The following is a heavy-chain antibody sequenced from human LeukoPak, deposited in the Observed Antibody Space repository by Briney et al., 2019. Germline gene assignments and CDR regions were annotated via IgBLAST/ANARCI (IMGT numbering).Heavy chain of an antibody. V-gene: IGHV3-30-3*01. CDR2: ISYDGSNK. D-gene: IGHD6-6*01. Sequence: GGSLRLSCAASGFTFSSYAMHWVRQAPGKGLEWVAVISYDGSNKYYADSVKGRFTISRDNSKNTLYLQMNSLRAEDTAVYYCASEGYSSSSRDYWGQGTLVTVSS. J-gene: IGHJ4*02. CDR3: ASEGYSSSSRDY. CDR1: GFTFSSYA.